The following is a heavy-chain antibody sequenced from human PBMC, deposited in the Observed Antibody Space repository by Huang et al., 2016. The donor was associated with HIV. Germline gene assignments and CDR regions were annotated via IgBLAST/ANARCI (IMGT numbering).Heavy chain of an antibody. CDR2: ISYDAKTK. V-gene: IGHV3-30*18. D-gene: IGHD6-13*01. Sequence: QVQLVESGGGVVQPGRSLRISCAASGFTFSSYGMHGVRQAPGKGLEWLAVISYDAKTKYYADSVKGRFSISRDNSKTTVYLQLNSLRLEDTAVYYCAKGGSAAAVLDFWGQGTLVTVSS. CDR3: AKGGSAAAVLDF. J-gene: IGHJ4*02. CDR1: GFTFSSYG.